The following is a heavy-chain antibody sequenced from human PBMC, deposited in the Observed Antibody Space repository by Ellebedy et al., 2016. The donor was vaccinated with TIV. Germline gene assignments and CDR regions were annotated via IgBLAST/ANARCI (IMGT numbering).Heavy chain of an antibody. CDR1: GFTFSNYV. D-gene: IGHD3-22*01. V-gene: IGHV3-23*01. J-gene: IGHJ5*02. CDR3: AKVGRRYYESSGDP. Sequence: GESLKISCAASGFTFSNYVMSWVRQAPGKGLEWVSTISAGGGATYYADSVKGRFNISRDNSENTPYLQMNSLRAEDTAVYYCAKVGRRYYESSGDPWGQGSLVTVSS. CDR2: ISAGGGAT.